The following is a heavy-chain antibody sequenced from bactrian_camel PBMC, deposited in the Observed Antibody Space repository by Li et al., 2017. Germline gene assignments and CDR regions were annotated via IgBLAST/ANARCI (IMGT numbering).Heavy chain of an antibody. CDR2: IDSHGAI. CDR3: ATTSPTRSGANCASDAGLQETSYNY. D-gene: IGHD2*01. V-gene: IGHV3S1*01. Sequence: VQLVESGGGSVQAGESLRLTCAASGSTAGAYNMGWFRQSPGKSREGVAVIDSHGAIAYRDSVKGRFTISLVNANRTLFLHMNSPKPEDTAMYYCATTSPTRSGANCASDAGLQETSYNYWGRGTQVTVS. J-gene: IGHJ4*01. CDR1: GSTAGAYN.